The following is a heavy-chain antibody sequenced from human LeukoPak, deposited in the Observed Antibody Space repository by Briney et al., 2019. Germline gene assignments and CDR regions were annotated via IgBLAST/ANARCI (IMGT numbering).Heavy chain of an antibody. J-gene: IGHJ4*02. CDR1: GGSLHNYY. Sequence: PSETLSLPLAVYGGSLHNYYWSLLRPPPGKGPELIGEINHSGSINHNPSLKSRVTISIDTSKNQFSLKLTSVTAADTAVYYCAKVYSYGPKDDFWGQGTLVTVSS. CDR3: AKVYSYGPKDDF. V-gene: IGHV4-34*01. D-gene: IGHD5-18*01. CDR2: INHSGSI.